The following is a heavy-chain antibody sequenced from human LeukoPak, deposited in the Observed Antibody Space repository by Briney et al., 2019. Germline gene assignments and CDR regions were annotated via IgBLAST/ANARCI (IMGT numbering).Heavy chain of an antibody. V-gene: IGHV1-69*02. CDR2: IIPGLGII. Sequence: GASVKVSCKASGGTFSNYTITWVRQAPGQGLEWMGRIIPGLGIINYAQKFQGRVTVTADKSTSTAYMELSSLRADDTAVYYCARALSDTSGYELAYWGQGTLVTGSS. CDR1: GGTFSNYT. D-gene: IGHD3-22*01. J-gene: IGHJ4*02. CDR3: ARALSDTSGYELAY.